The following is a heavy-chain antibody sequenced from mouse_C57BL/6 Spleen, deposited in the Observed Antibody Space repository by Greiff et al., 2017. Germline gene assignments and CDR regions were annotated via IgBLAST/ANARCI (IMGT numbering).Heavy chain of an antibody. CDR3: ARRYDYVYYCAMDY. D-gene: IGHD2-4*01. J-gene: IGHJ4*01. V-gene: IGHV2-6*03. Sequence: QVQLKESGPGLVAPSQSLSIPCTVSGFSLTSSGVHWVRQPPGKGLEWLVVIWSDGRTTYNSALTSRLSISKDNSKSQVFLQMNSLQTDATALYYCARRYDYVYYCAMDYWGQGTSVTVSS. CDR1: GFSLTSSG. CDR2: IWSDGRT.